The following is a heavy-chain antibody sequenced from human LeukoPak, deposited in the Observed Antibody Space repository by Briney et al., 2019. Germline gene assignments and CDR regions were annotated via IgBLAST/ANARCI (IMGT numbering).Heavy chain of an antibody. V-gene: IGHV3-21*01. J-gene: IGHJ4*02. CDR1: GFTFSSYS. Sequence: PGGSLRPSCAASGFTFSSYSMNWVRQAPGKGLEWVSSISSSSSYIYYADSVKGRFTISRDNAKNSLYLQMNSLRAEDTAVYYCARDGDGYNIDYWGQGTLVTVSS. D-gene: IGHD5-24*01. CDR2: ISSSSSYI. CDR3: ARDGDGYNIDY.